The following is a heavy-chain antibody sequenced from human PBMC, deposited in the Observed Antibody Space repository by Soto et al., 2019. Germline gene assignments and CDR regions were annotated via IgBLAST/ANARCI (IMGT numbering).Heavy chain of an antibody. CDR1: GFTFGSYA. Sequence: GGSLRLSCAASGFTFGSYAMGWVRQALGKGLEWVSSIGPNGSSRKYADSVKGRFTISRDNFENTLYLQINSLRAEDTALYYCAKLYYYDSTGYFSHFDNWGQGTLVTVSS. V-gene: IGHV3-23*01. CDR2: IGPNGSSR. D-gene: IGHD3-22*01. J-gene: IGHJ4*02. CDR3: AKLYYYDSTGYFSHFDN.